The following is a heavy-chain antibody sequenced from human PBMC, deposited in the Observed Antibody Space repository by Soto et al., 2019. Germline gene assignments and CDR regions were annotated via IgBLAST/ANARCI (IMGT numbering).Heavy chain of an antibody. CDR1: GYSFTFYW. D-gene: IGHD3-10*01. V-gene: IGHV5-51*01. Sequence: GESLKISCEASGYSFTFYWIAWVRQLPGKGLEWMGIIYPDDSDTRYSPSFQGQVTISADESITTAFLQWSSLKASDTGTYSCARHHGAQSALDIWGQGTMVTVSS. CDR3: ARHHGAQSALDI. CDR2: IYPDDSDT. J-gene: IGHJ3*02.